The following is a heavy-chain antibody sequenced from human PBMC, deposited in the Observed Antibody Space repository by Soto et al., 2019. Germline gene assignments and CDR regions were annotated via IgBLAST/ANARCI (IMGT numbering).Heavy chain of an antibody. CDR1: GGSISSSSYC. J-gene: IGHJ6*02. CDR3: ASRFYYGSGYYYGMDV. D-gene: IGHD3-10*01. V-gene: IGHV4-39*01. CDR2: IYYSGST. Sequence: LSLTCTVSGGSISSSSYCWGCILQPSGKGLEWIGSIYYSGSTYYNPSLKSRVTISVDTSKNQFSLKLSSVTAADTAVYYCASRFYYGSGYYYGMDVWGQGTTVTVSS.